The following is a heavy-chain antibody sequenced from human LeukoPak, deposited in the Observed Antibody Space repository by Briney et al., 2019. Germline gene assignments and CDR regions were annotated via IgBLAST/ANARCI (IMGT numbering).Heavy chain of an antibody. D-gene: IGHD2-21*02. J-gene: IGHJ4*02. CDR1: GFTVSSNY. Sequence: GGSLRLSCAASGFTVSSNYMSWVRQAPGKGLEWVSVIYSGGSTYYADSVKGRFTISRDNSKNTLYLQMNSLRAEDTAVYYCARDGEICGGDCYPTDMGYYFDYWGQGTLVTVSS. CDR2: IYSGGST. CDR3: ARDGEICGGDCYPTDMGYYFDY. V-gene: IGHV3-53*05.